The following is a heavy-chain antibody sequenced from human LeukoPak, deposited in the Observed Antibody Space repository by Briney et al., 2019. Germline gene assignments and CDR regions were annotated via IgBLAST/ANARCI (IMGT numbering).Heavy chain of an antibody. CDR1: GFTFSSYA. CDR2: IYSDGSA. D-gene: IGHD4-23*01. V-gene: IGHV3-53*01. J-gene: IGHJ4*02. CDR3: AREPYGGTPYYFDY. Sequence: GGSLRLSCAASGFTFSSYAMSWVRQAPGKGLEWVSIIYSDGSAYYADSVKGRFTISRDNSKNTLYLQMNRLRAEDTAVYYCAREPYGGTPYYFDYWGQGTLVTVSS.